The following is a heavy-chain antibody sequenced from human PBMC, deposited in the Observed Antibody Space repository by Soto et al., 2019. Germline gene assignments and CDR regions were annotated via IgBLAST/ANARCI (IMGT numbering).Heavy chain of an antibody. CDR3: ASGISTSSLYYYYYGMDV. CDR1: GFTVSSNY. D-gene: IGHD2-2*01. CDR2: IYSGGST. Sequence: EVQLVESGGGLVQPGGSLRLSCAASGFTVSSNYMSWVRQAPGKGLKWVAVIYSGGSTDYADSVKGRFTISRDNSKXTXXLQMSSLRAEDTAVYYCASGISTSSLYYYYYGMDVWGQGTTVTVSS. V-gene: IGHV3-66*01. J-gene: IGHJ6*02.